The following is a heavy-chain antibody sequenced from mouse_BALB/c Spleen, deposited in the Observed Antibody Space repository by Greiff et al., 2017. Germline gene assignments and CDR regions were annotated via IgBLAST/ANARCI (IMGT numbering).Heavy chain of an antibody. CDR1: GFNIKDTY. Sequence: EVPLQQSGAELVKPGASVKLSCTASGFNIKDTYMHWVKQRPEQGLEWIGRIDPANGNTKYDPKFQGKATITADTSSNTAYLQLSSLTSEDTAVYYCARNDGYYAMDYWGQGTSVTVSS. D-gene: IGHD2-3*01. J-gene: IGHJ4*01. CDR3: ARNDGYYAMDY. V-gene: IGHV14-3*02. CDR2: IDPANGNT.